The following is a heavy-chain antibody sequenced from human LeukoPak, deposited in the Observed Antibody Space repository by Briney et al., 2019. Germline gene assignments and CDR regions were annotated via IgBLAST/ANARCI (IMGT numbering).Heavy chain of an antibody. V-gene: IGHV3-23*01. Sequence: GGSLRLSCAASGFTFSNYAMSWVRQAPGKGLEWVSAISGSGGSTYYADSVKGRFTISRDNSKNTLYLQMNSLRAEDTAVYYCAREPLGMYYDSSGYPYWGQGTLVTVSS. CDR3: AREPLGMYYDSSGYPY. D-gene: IGHD3-22*01. CDR1: GFTFSNYA. CDR2: ISGSGGST. J-gene: IGHJ4*02.